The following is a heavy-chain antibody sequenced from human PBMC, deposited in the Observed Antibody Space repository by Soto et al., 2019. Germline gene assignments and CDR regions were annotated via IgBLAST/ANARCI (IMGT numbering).Heavy chain of an antibody. V-gene: IGHV4-59*08. CDR3: ARHVSGWYEGFYP. D-gene: IGHD6-19*01. Sequence: SETLSLTCTVSGGSISGYYWSWIRQRPGKGLEWIGYMYNTGSTVYNPSFKRRVTISVDTSKNQFSLQLSSVTAADTAVYYCARHVSGWYEGFYPWGQGTLVTVSS. CDR1: GGSISGYY. CDR2: MYNTGST. J-gene: IGHJ5*02.